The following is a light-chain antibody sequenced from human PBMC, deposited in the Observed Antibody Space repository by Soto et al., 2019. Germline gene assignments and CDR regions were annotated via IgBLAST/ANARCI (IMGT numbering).Light chain of an antibody. J-gene: IGLJ1*01. V-gene: IGLV1-51*01. Sequence: QSLLTHPAAVSAAAGQKVTISCSGSSSNIGGNSVSWYQQLPGTAPKLLIYDDNKRPSGIPDRFSGSKSGTSATLGITGFQTGDEADYYCGSWDSSLSAYVFGTGTTV. CDR3: GSWDSSLSAYV. CDR1: SSNIGGNS. CDR2: DDN.